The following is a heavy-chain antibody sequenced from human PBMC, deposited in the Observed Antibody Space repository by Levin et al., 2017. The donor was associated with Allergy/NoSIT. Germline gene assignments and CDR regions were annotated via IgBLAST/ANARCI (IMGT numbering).Heavy chain of an antibody. CDR2: IKQDGSEK. V-gene: IGHV3-7*01. CDR1: GFTFSSYW. Sequence: GESLKISCAASGFTFSSYWMSWVRQAPGKGLEWVANIKQDGSEKYYVDSVKGRFTISRDNAKNSLYLQMNSLRAEDTAVYYCATERPGIAVAGPFDYWGQGTLVTVSS. CDR3: ATERPGIAVAGPFDY. J-gene: IGHJ4*02. D-gene: IGHD6-19*01.